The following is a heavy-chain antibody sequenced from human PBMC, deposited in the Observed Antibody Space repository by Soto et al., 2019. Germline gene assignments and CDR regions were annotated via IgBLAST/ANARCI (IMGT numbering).Heavy chain of an antibody. CDR1: GFNFSRYW. J-gene: IGHJ4*02. CDR3: AREDGTFDY. CDR2: SRPDTDDR. D-gene: IGHD1-26*01. V-gene: IGHV3-7*04. Sequence: GGSLRLSCTVSGFNFSRYWMNWVRQAPGKGLEWVANSRPDTDDRFHADSVRGRFSISRDNAKKSLFLQMNSLRVEDTAIYYCAREDGTFDYWGQGILVTVSS.